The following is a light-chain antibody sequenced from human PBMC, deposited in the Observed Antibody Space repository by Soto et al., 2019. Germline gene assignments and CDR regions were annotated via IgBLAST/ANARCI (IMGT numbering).Light chain of an antibody. V-gene: IGKV1-8*01. CDR3: LQYYSYPPS. CDR1: QGISSY. Sequence: AIRMTQSPSSFSASTGDRVTITCRASQGISSYLAWYQQKPGKAPKLLIYAASTLQSGVPSRFSGSGSGTDFTLTICCLQSEDFATYYCLQYYSYPPSFGGGTKVEIK. CDR2: AAS. J-gene: IGKJ4*01.